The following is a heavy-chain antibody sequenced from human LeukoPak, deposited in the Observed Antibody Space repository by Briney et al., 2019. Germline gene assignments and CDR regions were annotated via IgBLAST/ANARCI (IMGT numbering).Heavy chain of an antibody. CDR3: AAGNYYDSSGYYPYAFDI. V-gene: IGHV1-58*01. J-gene: IGHJ3*02. Sequence: SVKVSCKASGFIFSRSAVQWVRQARGQRLEWIGWIVVGSGNTNYAQNFQERVTMTRDMSTGTAYMELSSLRSEDTAVYYCAAGNYYDSSGYYPYAFDIWGQGTMVTVSS. CDR2: IVVGSGNT. D-gene: IGHD3-22*01. CDR1: GFIFSRSA.